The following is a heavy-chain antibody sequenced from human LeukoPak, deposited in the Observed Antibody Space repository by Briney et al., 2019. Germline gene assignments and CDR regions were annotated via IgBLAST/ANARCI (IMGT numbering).Heavy chain of an antibody. CDR2: INWNGGST. J-gene: IGHJ3*02. CDR1: GFTLDDYG. Sequence: GESLKISCAASGFTLDDYGMSWVRQAPGKRLEWVSGINWNGGSTGYADSVKGRFTISRDNAKNSLYLQMNSLRAEDTALYYCASLRFGEDDAFDIWGQGTMVTVSS. D-gene: IGHD3-10*01. V-gene: IGHV3-20*04. CDR3: ASLRFGEDDAFDI.